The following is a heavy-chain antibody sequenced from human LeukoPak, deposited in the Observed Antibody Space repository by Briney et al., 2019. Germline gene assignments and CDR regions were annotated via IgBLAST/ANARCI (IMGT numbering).Heavy chain of an antibody. CDR3: ARGRYLTTGGGAAAGFLDY. J-gene: IGHJ4*02. V-gene: IGHV4-34*01. D-gene: IGHD6-13*01. Sequence: TSETLSLTCAVYGGSFSGYYWSWIRQPPGKGLEWIGEINHSGSTNYNPSLKSRVTISVDTSKNHFSLNLDSVTAADTAVYYCARGRYLTTGGGAAAGFLDYWGQGTLVTVSS. CDR1: GGSFSGYY. CDR2: INHSGST.